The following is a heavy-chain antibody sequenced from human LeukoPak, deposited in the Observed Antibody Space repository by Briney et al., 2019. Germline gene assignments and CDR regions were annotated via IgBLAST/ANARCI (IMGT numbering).Heavy chain of an antibody. CDR3: ARGGSYTSAHNWFDP. V-gene: IGHV1-69*01. CDR2: IIPIFGTA. CDR1: GGTFISYA. Sequence: ASVKVSCKASGGTFISYAISWVRQAPGQGLEWTGGIIPIFGTANYAQKFQGRVTITADESTSTAYMELSSLRSEDTAVYYCARGGSYTSAHNWFDPWGQGTLVTVSS. J-gene: IGHJ5*02. D-gene: IGHD1-26*01.